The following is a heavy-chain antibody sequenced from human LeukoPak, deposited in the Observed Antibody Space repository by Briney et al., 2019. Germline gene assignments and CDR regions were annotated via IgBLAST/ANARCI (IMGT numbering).Heavy chain of an antibody. D-gene: IGHD6-6*01. J-gene: IGHJ5*02. V-gene: IGHV3-7*01. Sequence: PGGSLRLSCAASGFTFSSYWMSWVRQAPGKGLEWVANIKQDGSEKYYVDSVKGRFTISRDNAKNSLYLQMNSLRAEDTAVYYCAKSIAARGGIFDHWGQGTLVTVSS. CDR1: GFTFSSYW. CDR3: AKSIAARGGIFDH. CDR2: IKQDGSEK.